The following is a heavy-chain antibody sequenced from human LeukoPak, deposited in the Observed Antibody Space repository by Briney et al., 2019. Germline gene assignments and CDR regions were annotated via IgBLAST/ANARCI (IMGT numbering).Heavy chain of an antibody. Sequence: GGSLRLSCAASGFTFTSYGISWVRQAPGQGLEWMGWISAYNGNTNYAQKLQGRVTMTTDTSTSTAYMELRSLRSDDTAVYYCARGRANPTPSSFDYWGQGTLVTVSS. CDR3: ARGRANPTPSSFDY. J-gene: IGHJ4*02. CDR1: GFTFTSYG. D-gene: IGHD1-26*01. CDR2: ISAYNGNT. V-gene: IGHV1-18*01.